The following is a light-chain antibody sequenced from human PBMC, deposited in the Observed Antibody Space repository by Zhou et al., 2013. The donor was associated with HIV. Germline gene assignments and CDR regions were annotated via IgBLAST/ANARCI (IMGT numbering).Light chain of an antibody. J-gene: IGKJ3*01. CDR2: YVS. Sequence: DVVMTQSPLSLPVTLGQPASISCRSSQGLVSSDGNTYLNWFHQRPGQSPRRLIYYVSTRESGVPDRFSGSGSGTDFTLKISRVEAEDVGVYYCMQGTPFTFGPGTRVDIK. V-gene: IGKV2-30*01. CDR3: MQGTPFT. CDR1: QGLVSSDGNTY.